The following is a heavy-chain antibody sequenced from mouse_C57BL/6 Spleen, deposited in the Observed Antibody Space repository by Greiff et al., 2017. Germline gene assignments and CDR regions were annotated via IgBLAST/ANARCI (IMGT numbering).Heavy chain of an antibody. CDR2: IDPETGGT. D-gene: IGHD3-1*01. CDR3: TRSGDPYAMDY. J-gene: IGHJ4*01. CDR1: GYTITDYE. Sequence: VQGVESGAELVRPGASVTLSCKASGYTITDYEMHWVKQTPVHGLEWIGAIDPETGGTAYNQKFKGKAILTADKSSSTAYMELRSLTSEDSAVYYCTRSGDPYAMDYWGQGTSVTVSS. V-gene: IGHV1-15*01.